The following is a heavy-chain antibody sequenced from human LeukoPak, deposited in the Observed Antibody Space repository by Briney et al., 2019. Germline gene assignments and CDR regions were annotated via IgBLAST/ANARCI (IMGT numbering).Heavy chain of an antibody. J-gene: IGHJ3*02. CDR2: INAGNGNT. Sequence: ASVKVSCKASGYTFTSYAMHWVRQAPGQRLEWMGWINAGNGNTKYSQKFQGRVTITRDTSASTAYMELSSLRSEDTAVYYCARVLPRGPPPTGAFDIWGQGTMVTVSS. CDR1: GYTFTSYA. V-gene: IGHV1-3*01. CDR3: ARVLPRGPPPTGAFDI. D-gene: IGHD3-10*01.